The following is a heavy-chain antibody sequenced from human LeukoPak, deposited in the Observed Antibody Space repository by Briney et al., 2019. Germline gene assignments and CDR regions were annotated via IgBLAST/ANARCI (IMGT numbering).Heavy chain of an antibody. Sequence: PSETLSLTCTVSGGSLSDSDNYWAWARQPPGKALEWIGSIYYSGTTIYNSSLKSRVTVSIDTSKNQLFLKLTSVTAGGTGVYFFGGAPFNLYFFFLGQGTL. V-gene: IGHV4-39*07. J-gene: IGHJ4*02. CDR2: IYYSGTT. CDR1: GGSLSDSDNY. CDR3: GGAPFNLYFFF. D-gene: IGHD2/OR15-2a*01.